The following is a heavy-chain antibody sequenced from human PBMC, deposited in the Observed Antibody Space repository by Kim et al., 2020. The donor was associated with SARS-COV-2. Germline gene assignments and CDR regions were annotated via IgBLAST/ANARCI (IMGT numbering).Heavy chain of an antibody. CDR2: ISGSGGST. CDR3: AKRGEKGRYYDFWSGLGMDV. V-gene: IGHV3-23*01. D-gene: IGHD3-3*01. J-gene: IGHJ6*02. Sequence: GGSLRLSCAASGFTFSSYAMSWVRQAPGKGLEWVSAISGSGGSTYYADSVKGRFTISRDNSKNTLYLQMNSLRAEDTAVYYCAKRGEKGRYYDFWSGLGMDVWGQGTTVTVSS. CDR1: GFTFSSYA.